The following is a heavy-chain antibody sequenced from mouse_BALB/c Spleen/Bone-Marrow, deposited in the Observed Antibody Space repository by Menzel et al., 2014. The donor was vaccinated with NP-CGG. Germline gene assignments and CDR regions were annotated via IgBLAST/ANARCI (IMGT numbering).Heavy chain of an antibody. V-gene: IGHV3-5*02. CDR2: IYYSGTI. CDR3: ARDGGLRGYAMDY. CDR1: GISITTGNYR. Sequence: DVKLVESGPGLVKPSQTVSLTCTVTGISITTGNYRWSWIRQFPGNKLEWIGYIYYSGTITYNPSLTSRTTITRDTSXNQFFLEMNSLTAEDTATYYCARDGGLRGYAMDYWGQGTSVTVSS. D-gene: IGHD2-4*01. J-gene: IGHJ4*01.